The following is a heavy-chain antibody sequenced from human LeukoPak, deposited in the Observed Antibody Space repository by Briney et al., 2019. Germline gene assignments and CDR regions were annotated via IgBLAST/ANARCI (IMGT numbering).Heavy chain of an antibody. CDR2: IKPDGVTT. CDR3: ARSRFCTSGGCYYDH. CDR1: GLTFRSPW. J-gene: IGHJ4*02. V-gene: IGHV3-74*01. D-gene: IGHD2-8*01. Sequence: GGSLRLSCEAAGLTFRSPWMHWVSRAPGKRLVWVSGIKPDGVTTNEDSVKGRVTISRDDAKNTLFLQMVSLRAEDTAIYYCARSRFCTSGGCYYDHWGQGIPLTVSS.